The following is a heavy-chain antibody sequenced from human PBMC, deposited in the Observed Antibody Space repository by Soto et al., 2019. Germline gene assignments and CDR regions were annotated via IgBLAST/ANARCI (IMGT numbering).Heavy chain of an antibody. CDR1: GFTFSSYG. J-gene: IGHJ5*02. V-gene: IGHV3-30*18. CDR2: ISYDGSNK. CDR3: AKDRFAP. Sequence: TGGSLRLSCAASGFTFSSYGMHWVRQAPGKGLEWVAVISYDGSNKYYADSVKGRFTISRDNSKNTLYLQMNSLRAEDTAVYYCAKDRFAPWGQGTLVTVSS.